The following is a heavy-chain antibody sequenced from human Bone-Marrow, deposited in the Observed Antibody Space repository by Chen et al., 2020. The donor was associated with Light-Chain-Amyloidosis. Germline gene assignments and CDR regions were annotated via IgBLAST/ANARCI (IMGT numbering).Heavy chain of an antibody. Sequence: QLQLQESGPGLVKPSETLSLTCTVSGGSISSSSYYWGWICQPPGKGLEWIGSIYYSGSTYYNPSLKSRVTISVDTSKNQFSLKLSSVTAADTAVYYCARSLLGYCSSTSCRSFDYWGQGTLVTVSS. CDR2: IYYSGST. CDR3: ARSLLGYCSSTSCRSFDY. J-gene: IGHJ4*02. CDR1: GGSISSSSYY. V-gene: IGHV4-39*01. D-gene: IGHD2-2*01.